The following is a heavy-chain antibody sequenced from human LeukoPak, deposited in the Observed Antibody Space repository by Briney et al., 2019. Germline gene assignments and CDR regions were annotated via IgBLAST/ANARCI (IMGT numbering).Heavy chain of an antibody. CDR1: GFSFSAYW. D-gene: IGHD2-15*01. J-gene: IGHJ4*02. CDR2: INPAGSET. CDR3: ARSGYVAAVDV. Sequence: GGSLRLSCAASGFSFSAYWMTWVRQAPGTGREGVANINPAGSETYYVDPVKGRFSISRDNAKNLVYLQMNSLRAEDTAVYHCARSGYVAAVDVWGQGTPVTVSS. V-gene: IGHV3-7*01.